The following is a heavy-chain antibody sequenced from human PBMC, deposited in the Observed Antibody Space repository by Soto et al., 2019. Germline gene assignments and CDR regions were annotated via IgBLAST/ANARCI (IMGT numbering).Heavy chain of an antibody. V-gene: IGHV4-59*01. Sequence: SETLSLTCTVSGGSISSYYWSWIRQPPGKGLEWIGYIYYSGSTNYNPSLKSRVTISVDTSKNQFSLKLSSVTAADTAVYYCARSQTTGWFDPWGQGTLVTVSS. D-gene: IGHD4-17*01. CDR2: IYYSGST. J-gene: IGHJ5*02. CDR1: GGSISSYY. CDR3: ARSQTTGWFDP.